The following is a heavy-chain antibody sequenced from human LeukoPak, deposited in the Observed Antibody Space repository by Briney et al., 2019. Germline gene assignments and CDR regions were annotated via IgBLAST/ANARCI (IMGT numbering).Heavy chain of an antibody. J-gene: IGHJ4*02. CDR3: ARPRYDFWSGYYQYYFDY. V-gene: IGHV1-18*01. D-gene: IGHD3-3*01. CDR2: ISAYNGNT. CDR1: GYTFTSYG. Sequence: ASVKVSCKASGYTFTSYGISWVRQAPGQGLEWMGWISAYNGNTNYAQKLRGRVTMTTDTSTSTAYMELRSLRSDDTAVYYCARPRYDFWSGYYQYYFDYWGQGTLVTVSS.